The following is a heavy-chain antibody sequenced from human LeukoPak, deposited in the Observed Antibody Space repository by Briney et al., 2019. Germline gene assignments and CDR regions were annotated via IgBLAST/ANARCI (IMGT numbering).Heavy chain of an antibody. D-gene: IGHD1-26*01. J-gene: IGHJ4*02. CDR1: GYTFTDYY. CDR3: ARSYSGFGYALHDY. Sequence: ASVKVSCRASGYTFTDYYMHWVRQAPGQGLEWMGWINPNSGGTNYAQKFQGRVTMTRDTSISTAYMELSSLRSDDTAMYYCARSYSGFGYALHDYWGQGTLVTVSS. CDR2: INPNSGGT. V-gene: IGHV1-2*02.